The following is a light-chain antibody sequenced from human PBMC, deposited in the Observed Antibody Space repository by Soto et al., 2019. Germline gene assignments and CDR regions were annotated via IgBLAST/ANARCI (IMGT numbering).Light chain of an antibody. V-gene: IGLV2-14*03. J-gene: IGLJ1*01. CDR2: DVS. CDR1: SSDVGAYNF. Sequence: QSVLTQPASVSGSPGQSITISCTGTSSDVGAYNFVSWYQQHPGKVPKLMIFDVSSRPSGVSDRFSGSKSGNTTSLTISGLQAEDAGDYYCSSYTSSSTHVFGSGTKLTVL. CDR3: SSYTSSSTHV.